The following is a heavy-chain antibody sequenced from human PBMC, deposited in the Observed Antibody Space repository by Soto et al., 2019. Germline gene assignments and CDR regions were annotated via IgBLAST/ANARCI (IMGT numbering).Heavy chain of an antibody. V-gene: IGHV3-23*01. J-gene: IGHJ3*02. CDR1: GFTFSSFA. Sequence: EVQLLESGGGLVQPGGSLSLSCAASGFTFSSFAMSWVRQAPGKGLEWVSSISGSGGWTYYADSVKGRFTISRDNCKNTVSLQMNSLRADDTAVYYCARVPVLRLGKGAFDIWGQGTRVTVSS. CDR2: ISGSGGWT. D-gene: IGHD3-16*01. CDR3: ARVPVLRLGKGAFDI.